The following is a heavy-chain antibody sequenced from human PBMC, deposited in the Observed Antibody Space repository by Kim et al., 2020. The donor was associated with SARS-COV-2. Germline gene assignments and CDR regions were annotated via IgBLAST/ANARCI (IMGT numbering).Heavy chain of an antibody. V-gene: IGHV3-30*07. J-gene: IGHJ5*02. CDR3: ARTICSGGTCYKGWFDP. D-gene: IGHD2-15*01. Sequence: VKGRLTISRDPSKNTLYLQMNSLRAEDTAVYYCARTICSGGTCYKGWFDPWGQGTLVTVSS.